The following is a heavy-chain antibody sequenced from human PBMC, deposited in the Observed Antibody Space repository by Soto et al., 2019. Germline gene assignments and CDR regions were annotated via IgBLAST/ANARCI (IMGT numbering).Heavy chain of an antibody. V-gene: IGHV3-30-3*01. J-gene: IGHJ5*02. Sequence: QVQLVESGGGVVQPGRSLRLSCAASGFTFSSYAMHWVRQAPGKGLAWVAVITYDGSNKYYADSVKGRFTISRDNSKNTQYLQMNSLRAEDTAVYYCARDSPRGYYYDSSGSNWFDPWGQGTLVTVSS. D-gene: IGHD3-22*01. CDR2: ITYDGSNK. CDR1: GFTFSSYA. CDR3: ARDSPRGYYYDSSGSNWFDP.